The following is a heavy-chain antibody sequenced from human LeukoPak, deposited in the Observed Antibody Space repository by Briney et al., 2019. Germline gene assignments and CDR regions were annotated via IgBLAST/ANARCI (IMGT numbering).Heavy chain of an antibody. CDR3: AKTKEQQLLLDYFDN. D-gene: IGHD6-13*01. J-gene: IGHJ4*02. CDR1: GFTFSNAW. Sequence: QSGGSLRLSCAASGFTFSNAWMTWVRQAPGKGLEWVAVISYDGSNKYYADSVKGRFTISRDNSKNTLYLHMNSLRAEDTAVYYCAKTKEQQLLLDYFDNWGQGTLVTVSS. V-gene: IGHV3-30*18. CDR2: ISYDGSNK.